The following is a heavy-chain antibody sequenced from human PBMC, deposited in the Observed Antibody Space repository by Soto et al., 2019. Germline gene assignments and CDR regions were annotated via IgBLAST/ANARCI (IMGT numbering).Heavy chain of an antibody. Sequence: QVQLQQWGAGLLKPSETLSLTCAVYGGSFSGYYWSWIRQPPGKGLEWIGEINHSGSTNYNPSLKSRVTISVDTSKHQFSLKLSSVTAADTAVYYCARKRRKTYGSAQYYYYYYMDVWGKGTTVTVSS. CDR2: INHSGST. CDR3: ARKRRKTYGSAQYYYYYYMDV. J-gene: IGHJ6*03. CDR1: GGSFSGYY. V-gene: IGHV4-34*01. D-gene: IGHD3-10*01.